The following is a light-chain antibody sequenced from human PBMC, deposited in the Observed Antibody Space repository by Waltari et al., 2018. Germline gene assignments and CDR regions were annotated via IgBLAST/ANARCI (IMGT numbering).Light chain of an antibody. CDR3: SSYTSSSTLV. CDR2: DVS. CDR1: SSDVGGYNY. Sequence: QSALTQPASVSGSPGQSITISCTGTSSDVGGYNYVSWYQQHPGKAPNLMIYDVSKRPSGVSNRFSGYKSGNTASLTISGLQAEDEADYYCSSYTSSSTLVFGGGTKLTVL. V-gene: IGLV2-14*01. J-gene: IGLJ3*02.